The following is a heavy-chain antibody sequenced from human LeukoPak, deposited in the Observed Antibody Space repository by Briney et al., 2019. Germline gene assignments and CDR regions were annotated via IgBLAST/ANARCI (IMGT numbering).Heavy chain of an antibody. CDR1: GFTFSSYA. J-gene: IGHJ3*02. CDR3: ARRPQGAYDI. CDR2: ISCSGSST. Sequence: GGSLRLSCVASGFTFSSYAMHWVRQAPGKGLEYVSAISCSGSSTFYAISVKGRFTISRDNSKNTLYLQMGSLRAEDMAVYYCARRPQGAYDIWGQGTMVTVSS. V-gene: IGHV3-64*01.